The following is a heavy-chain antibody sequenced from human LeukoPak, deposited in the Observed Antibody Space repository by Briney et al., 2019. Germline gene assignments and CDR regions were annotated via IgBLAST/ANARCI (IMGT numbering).Heavy chain of an antibody. V-gene: IGHV1-8*01. D-gene: IGHD1-26*01. CDR3: SRGRSGTYLLAELDY. Sequence: ASVKVSCTASGYTFTGYDIHWVRHATGQGLEWMGWMNPDSGNAVSARKFQGRVTFTSDTSISIAFMELSSLRSGDTAVYFCSRGRSGTYLLAELDYWGQGALVTVSS. CDR2: MNPDSGNA. J-gene: IGHJ4*02. CDR1: GYTFTGYD.